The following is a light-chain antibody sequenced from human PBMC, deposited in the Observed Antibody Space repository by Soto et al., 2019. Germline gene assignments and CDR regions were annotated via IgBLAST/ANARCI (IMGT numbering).Light chain of an antibody. Sequence: EKVVTPASATLSLSPGGRATLVCMASQSVSSNLAWYQQKPGQAPRLLMYDASTRATGIPARFSGSGSGTEFTLTISSLQSEDFAVYCCQQYYKLPWTFGQGTKVDIK. J-gene: IGKJ1*01. CDR3: QQYYKLPWT. CDR1: QSVSSN. CDR2: DAS. V-gene: IGKV3-15*01.